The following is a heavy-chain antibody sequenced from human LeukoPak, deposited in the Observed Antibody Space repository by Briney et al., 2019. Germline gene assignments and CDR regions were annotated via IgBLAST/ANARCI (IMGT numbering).Heavy chain of an antibody. J-gene: IGHJ4*02. V-gene: IGHV3-7*01. CDR1: GFTFRSYW. Sequence: GGSLRLSXAASGFTFRSYWISWVRQAPGKGLEWVANIKQDGSEKYYVDSVKGRFTISRDNAKNSLYLQMNSLRAEDTAVYYCARDEEGDILTGYVDYWGQGTLVTVSS. CDR3: ARDEEGDILTGYVDY. CDR2: IKQDGSEK. D-gene: IGHD3-9*01.